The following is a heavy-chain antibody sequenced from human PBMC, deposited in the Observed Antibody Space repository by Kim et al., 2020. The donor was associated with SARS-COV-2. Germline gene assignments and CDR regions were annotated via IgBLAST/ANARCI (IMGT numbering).Heavy chain of an antibody. J-gene: IGHJ6*02. CDR3: ARVGNDETLSYYYGMDV. V-gene: IGHV1-69*13. CDR2: IIPIFGTA. D-gene: IGHD1-1*01. Sequence: SVKVSCKASGGTFSSYAISWVRQAPGQGLEWMGGIIPIFGTANYAQKFQGRVTITADESTSTAYMELSSLRSEDTAVYYCARVGNDETLSYYYGMDVWGQGTTVTVSS. CDR1: GGTFSSYA.